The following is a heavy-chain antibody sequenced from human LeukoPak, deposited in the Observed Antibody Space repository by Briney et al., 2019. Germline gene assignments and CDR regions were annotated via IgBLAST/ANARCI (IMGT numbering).Heavy chain of an antibody. V-gene: IGHV3-30*02. CDR3: AKDTGLQWPYYYYYGMDV. CDR2: IRYDGSTK. Sequence: GGSLRLSCAASGFTFSNYGVHWVRQAPGKGLEWVAFIRYDGSTKYYADSVKGRFTISRDNSKNTLFLQMNSLRAEDTALYYCAKDTGLQWPYYYYYGMDVWGQGTTVTVSS. J-gene: IGHJ6*02. D-gene: IGHD4-11*01. CDR1: GFTFSNYG.